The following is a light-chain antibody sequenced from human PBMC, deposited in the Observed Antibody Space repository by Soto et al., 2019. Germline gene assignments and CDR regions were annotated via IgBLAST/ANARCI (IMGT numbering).Light chain of an antibody. CDR2: KAS. CDR3: LKYITSSRT. V-gene: IGKV1-5*03. J-gene: IGKJ1*01. Sequence: DIPMTQSPSTLSASVGDRVTITCRASESISSWLAWYQQKPGKAPKFLIYKASTLNSGVPSRFSGSGSGTEFTLTISSLQPDDFATYFCLKYITSSRTFGQGTKVEIK. CDR1: ESISSW.